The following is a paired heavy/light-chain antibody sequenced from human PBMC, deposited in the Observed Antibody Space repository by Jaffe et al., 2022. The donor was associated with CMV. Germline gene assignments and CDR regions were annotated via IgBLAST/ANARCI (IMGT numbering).Light chain of an antibody. J-gene: IGKJ1*01. CDR1: ESVSSN. CDR2: GTS. V-gene: IGKV3-15*01. CDR3: QQFFYWPQT. Sequence: EIVLTQSPATLSASPGERVTLSCRVSESVSSNLAWYQQKPGQAPRLLFYGTSTRATGIPARFTGSGSGTAFTLTISGLQSEDFAVYYCQQFFYWPQTFGQGTKVEIK.
Heavy chain of an antibody. D-gene: IGHD3-3*01. Sequence: QITLKESGPTLVQPTQTLTLTCTFSGFSLTTNGVGVGWIRQPPGRAPEWLAIIYWNDDKRYSPSLQSRLTITKDTSKNQVVLIMTNMDPVDTATYYCARRPGPVTVFGVAPQHRPFDPWGQGTLVTVSS. J-gene: IGHJ5*02. CDR2: IYWNDDK. V-gene: IGHV2-5*01. CDR1: GFSLTTNGVG. CDR3: ARRPGPVTVFGVAPQHRPFDP.